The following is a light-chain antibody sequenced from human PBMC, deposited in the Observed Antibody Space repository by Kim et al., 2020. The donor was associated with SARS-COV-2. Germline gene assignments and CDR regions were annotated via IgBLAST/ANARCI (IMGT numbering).Light chain of an antibody. Sequence: ASVGDRVTITCRSSQSISSYLNWYQQKPGKAPKLLIYAASSLQSGVPSRFSGSGSGTDFTLTISSLQPEDFATYYCQQTYSTPLTFGGGTKVDIK. CDR3: QQTYSTPLT. J-gene: IGKJ4*01. CDR1: QSISSY. CDR2: AAS. V-gene: IGKV1-39*01.